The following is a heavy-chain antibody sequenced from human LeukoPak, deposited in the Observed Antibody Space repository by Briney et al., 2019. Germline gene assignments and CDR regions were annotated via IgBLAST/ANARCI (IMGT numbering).Heavy chain of an antibody. CDR3: AGSFGDVKNF. D-gene: IGHD3-10*01. CDR2: IKPDGSEK. Sequence: ETLSLTCAVYGVSFSGYYWSWIRQAPGKGPEWVAHIKPDGSEKYYVDSVKGRFIISRDDARNSLSLQMNSLRAEDTAVYYCAGSFGDVKNFWGQGTLVTVSS. CDR1: GVSFSGYY. V-gene: IGHV3-7*01. J-gene: IGHJ4*01.